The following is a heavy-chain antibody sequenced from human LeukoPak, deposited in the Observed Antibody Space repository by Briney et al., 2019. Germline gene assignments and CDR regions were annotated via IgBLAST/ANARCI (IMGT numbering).Heavy chain of an antibody. Sequence: GSLRLSCEGSAFIFSGHWMNWVRQTPGKGLEWVASIKEDGSERQYVDSVKGRFSISRDNTKGSLFLQLNSLRAEDTAVYYCGKNRYSGSLSPFDIWGQGTMVTVSS. CDR1: AFIFSGHW. J-gene: IGHJ3*02. CDR2: IKEDGSER. D-gene: IGHD1-26*01. V-gene: IGHV3-7*03. CDR3: GKNRYSGSLSPFDI.